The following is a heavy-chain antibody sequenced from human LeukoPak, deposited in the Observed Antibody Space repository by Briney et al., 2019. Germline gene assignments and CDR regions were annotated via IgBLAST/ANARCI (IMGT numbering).Heavy chain of an antibody. J-gene: IGHJ5*02. CDR1: GYTFTSYD. Sequence: ASVKVSCKASGYTFTSYDINWVRQATGQGLEWMGWMNPNSGNTGYAQKFQGRVTMTRNTSISTAYMELSRLRSDDTAVYYCARSLTMVTAFLYNWFDPWGQGTLVTFSS. V-gene: IGHV1-8*01. CDR3: ARSLTMVTAFLYNWFDP. D-gene: IGHD4/OR15-4a*01. CDR2: MNPNSGNT.